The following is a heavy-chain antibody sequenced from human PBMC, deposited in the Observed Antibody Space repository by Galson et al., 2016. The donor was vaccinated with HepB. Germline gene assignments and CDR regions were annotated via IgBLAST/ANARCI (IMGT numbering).Heavy chain of an antibody. CDR1: GFTFSNAW. CDR2: ISYDGSNK. V-gene: IGHV3-30*03. J-gene: IGHJ4*02. D-gene: IGHD2/OR15-2a*01. CDR3: ARGLS. Sequence: SLRLSCAASGFTFSNAWMSWVRQAPGKGLEWVALISYDGSNKYYADSVKGRFTISRDNSKNTLSLQMNSLRTDDTAVYYCARGLSWGQGTLVIVSS.